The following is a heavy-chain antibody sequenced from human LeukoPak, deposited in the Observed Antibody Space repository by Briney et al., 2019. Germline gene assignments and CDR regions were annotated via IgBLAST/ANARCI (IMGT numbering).Heavy chain of an antibody. J-gene: IGHJ4*02. CDR3: AREIPMITLDF. Sequence: GRSLRLSCATSGLTFSIDAMSWVRQAPGKGLEWVAVTRYDGTKRYYADSVQGRFTISRDNSNNTLSLQMNSLRADDTALYYCAREIPMITLDFWGQGILVTVSS. CDR1: GLTFSIDA. D-gene: IGHD3-22*01. CDR2: TRYDGTKR. V-gene: IGHV3-33*08.